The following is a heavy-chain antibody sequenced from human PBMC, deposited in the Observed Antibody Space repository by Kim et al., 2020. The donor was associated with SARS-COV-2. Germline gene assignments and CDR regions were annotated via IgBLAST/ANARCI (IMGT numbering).Heavy chain of an antibody. CDR3: ARDPTYYDILTGYYYPYYYYGRDF. CDR1: GFTFRSYG. CDR2: ISYDGSNK. D-gene: IGHD3-9*01. J-gene: IGHJ6*02. Sequence: GGSLRLSCAASGFTFRSYGMHWVRQAPGKGLEWVAVISYDGSNKYYADSVKGRFTISRDNSKNTLYLQMNSLRAEDTAVYYCARDPTYYDILTGYYYPYYYYGRDFGGQGPTVT. V-gene: IGHV3-33*05.